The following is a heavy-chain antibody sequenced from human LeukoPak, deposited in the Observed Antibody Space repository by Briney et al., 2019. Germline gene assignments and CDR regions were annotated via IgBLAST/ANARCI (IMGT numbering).Heavy chain of an antibody. V-gene: IGHV1-24*01. CDR3: ATGVLLWFGGTPGNDY. Sequence: GASVKVSCKVSGYTLTELSMHWVRQAPGKGLEWMGGFDPEDSETIYAQKFQGRVTMTEDTSTDTAYMELSSLRSEDTAVYYCATGVLLWFGGTPGNDYWGQGTLVTVSS. D-gene: IGHD3-10*01. CDR2: FDPEDSET. J-gene: IGHJ4*02. CDR1: GYTLTELS.